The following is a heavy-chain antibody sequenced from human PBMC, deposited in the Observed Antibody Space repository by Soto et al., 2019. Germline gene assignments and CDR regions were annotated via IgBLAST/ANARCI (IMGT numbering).Heavy chain of an antibody. CDR2: IYHSGST. CDR3: ARGRRQLVQGYDY. J-gene: IGHJ4*02. Sequence: PSETLSLTCAISGGSISSGGYSWSWIRQPPGKGLEWIGYIYHSGSTYYNPSLKSRVTISVDRSKNQFSLKLSSVTAADTAVYYCARGRRQLVQGYDYWGQGTLVTVSS. V-gene: IGHV4-30-2*01. CDR1: GGSISSGGYS. D-gene: IGHD6-13*01.